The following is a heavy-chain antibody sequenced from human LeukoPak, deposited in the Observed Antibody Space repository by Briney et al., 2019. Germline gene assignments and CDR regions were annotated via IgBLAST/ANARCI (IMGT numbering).Heavy chain of an antibody. V-gene: IGHV3-64D*09. D-gene: IGHD3-10*01. J-gene: IGHJ4*02. CDR2: ISTNGGST. CDR1: GFTFNKYA. CDR3: VKDWAYYGSETYYDY. Sequence: GGSLRLSCSASGFTFNKYALHWVRQAPGKGLEYVSAISTNGGSTYYADSVKGRFTISRDNSKNTLYLQMSSLRAEDTAVYYCVKDWAYYGSETYYDYRGQGTLVTVSS.